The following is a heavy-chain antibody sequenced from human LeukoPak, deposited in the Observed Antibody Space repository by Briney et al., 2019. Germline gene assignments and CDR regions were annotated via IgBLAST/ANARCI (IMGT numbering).Heavy chain of an antibody. Sequence: ASVKVSCKASGGTFSSYAISWVRQAPGQGLEWMGGIIPIFGTTNYAQKFQGRVTITADESTSTAYMELSSLRSEDTAVYYCARVTWRNYYFDYWGQGTLVTVSP. CDR2: IIPIFGTT. D-gene: IGHD3-3*01. CDR1: GGTFSSYA. V-gene: IGHV1-69*13. J-gene: IGHJ4*02. CDR3: ARVTWRNYYFDY.